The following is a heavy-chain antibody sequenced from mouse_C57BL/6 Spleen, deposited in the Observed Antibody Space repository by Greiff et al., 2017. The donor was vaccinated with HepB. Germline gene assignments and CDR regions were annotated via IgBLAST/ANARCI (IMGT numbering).Heavy chain of an antibody. Sequence: QVQLQQPGPELVKPGASVKLSCKASGYTFTSYWMHWVKQRPGQGLEWIGNINPSNGGTNYNEKFKSKATLTVDKSSSTAYMQLSSLTSEDSAVYYCARSAGQLSRGTYYAMDYWGQGTSVTVSS. J-gene: IGHJ4*01. CDR2: INPSNGGT. CDR3: ARSAGQLSRGTYYAMDY. D-gene: IGHD3-2*02. V-gene: IGHV1-53*01. CDR1: GYTFTSYW.